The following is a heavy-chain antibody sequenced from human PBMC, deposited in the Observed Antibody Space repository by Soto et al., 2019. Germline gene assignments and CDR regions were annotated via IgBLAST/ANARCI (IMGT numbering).Heavy chain of an antibody. J-gene: IGHJ4*02. CDR1: GYSFTDYY. Sequence: ASVKVSCKASGYSFTDYYMHWVRQAPGQGFEWVGWINPNSGGTSYARKFQGRVTMTRDTSISTANMELTSLTSDDTAVYYCARDYNISTGSLWAWGQGTLVTVSS. V-gene: IGHV1-2*02. CDR2: INPNSGGT. CDR3: ARDYNISTGSLWA. D-gene: IGHD3-9*01.